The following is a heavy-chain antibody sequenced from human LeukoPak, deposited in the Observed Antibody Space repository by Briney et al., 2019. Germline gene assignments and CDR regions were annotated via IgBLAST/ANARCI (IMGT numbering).Heavy chain of an antibody. CDR1: GGSISSYY. V-gene: IGHV4-59*12. J-gene: IGHJ4*02. D-gene: IGHD2/OR15-2a*01. CDR2: IYYSGST. Sequence: PSETLSLTCTVSGGSISSYYWSWIRQPPGKGLEWIGYIYYSGSTNYNPSLKSRVTISVDTSKNQFSLKLSSVTAADTAVYYCAKSPTLANFDYWGQGTLVTVSS. CDR3: AKSPTLANFDY.